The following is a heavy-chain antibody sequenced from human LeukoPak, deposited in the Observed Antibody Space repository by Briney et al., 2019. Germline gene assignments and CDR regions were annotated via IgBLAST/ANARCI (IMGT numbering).Heavy chain of an antibody. J-gene: IGHJ5*02. Sequence: ASVKVSCKASGYTFTSYAMNWVRQAPGQGLEWMGWINTNTGNPTYAQGFTGRFVFSLDTSVSTAYLQISSLKAEDTAVYYCARGDIVVLPTARSDWFDPWGQGTLVTVSS. D-gene: IGHD2-15*01. V-gene: IGHV7-4-1*02. CDR1: GYTFTSYA. CDR3: ARGDIVVLPTARSDWFDP. CDR2: INTNTGNP.